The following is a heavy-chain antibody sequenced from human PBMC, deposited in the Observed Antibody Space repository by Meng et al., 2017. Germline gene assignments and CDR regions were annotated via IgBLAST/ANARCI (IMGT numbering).Heavy chain of an antibody. J-gene: IGHJ4*02. CDR1: GGSFNGYY. Sequence: QLRPQPWCAGLLKRSDTLSLTCAVYGGSFNGYYWSWIRQPPGKGLEWIGEINHSGSTNYNPSLKSRVTMSLDTSKNQFSLRLSSVTAADTAVYYCARSHSVTIVAFDYWGQGTLVTVSS. CDR3: ARSHSVTIVAFDY. D-gene: IGHD4-17*01. CDR2: INHSGST. V-gene: IGHV4-34*01.